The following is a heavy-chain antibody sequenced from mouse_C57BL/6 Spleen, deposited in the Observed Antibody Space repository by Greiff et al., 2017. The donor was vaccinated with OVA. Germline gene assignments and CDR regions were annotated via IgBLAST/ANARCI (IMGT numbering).Heavy chain of an antibody. V-gene: IGHV5-17*01. Sequence: EVQLQESGGGLVKPGGSLKLSCAASGFTFSDYGMHWVRQAPEKGLEWVAYISSGSSTIYYADTVKGRFTISRDNAKNTLFLQMTSLRSEDTAMYYCASRNPYDNDSWFAYWGQGTLVTVTA. CDR1: GFTFSDYG. CDR2: ISSGSSTI. D-gene: IGHD2-4*01. J-gene: IGHJ3*01. CDR3: ASRNPYDNDSWFAY.